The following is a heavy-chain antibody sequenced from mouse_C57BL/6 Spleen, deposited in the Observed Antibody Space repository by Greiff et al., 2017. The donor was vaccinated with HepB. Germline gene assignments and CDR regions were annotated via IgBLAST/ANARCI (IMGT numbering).Heavy chain of an antibody. CDR2: IWSDGST. D-gene: IGHD1-1*01. CDR1: GFSLTSYG. J-gene: IGHJ1*03. V-gene: IGHV2-6-1*01. Sequence: VKLQESGPGLVAPSQSLSITCTVSGFSLTSYGVHWVRQPPGKGLEWLVVIWSDGSTTYNSALKSRLSISKDNSKSQVFLKMNSLQTDDTAMYYCARHAIYYGSSYGYFDVWGTGTTVTVSS. CDR3: ARHAIYYGSSYGYFDV.